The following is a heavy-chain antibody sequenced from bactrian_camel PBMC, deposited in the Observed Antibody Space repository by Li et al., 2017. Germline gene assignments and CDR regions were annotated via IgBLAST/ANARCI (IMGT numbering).Heavy chain of an antibody. D-gene: IGHD1*01. CDR2: IGSDGTT. Sequence: HVQLVESGGGSVQAGGSLRLSCAASGYSFSSDCTAWFRQAPGKEREWVASIGSDGTTSYADSVKGRFTISKDNAKNSLYLQMNNLKPEDTARYYCAADPAGGGQICHSSIRTFTHWGQGTQVTVS. J-gene: IGHJ4*01. V-gene: IGHV3S55*01. CDR1: GYSFSSDC. CDR3: AADPAGGGQICHSSIRTFTH.